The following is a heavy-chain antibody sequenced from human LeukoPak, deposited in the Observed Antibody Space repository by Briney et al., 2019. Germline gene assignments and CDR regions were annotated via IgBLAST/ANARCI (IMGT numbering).Heavy chain of an antibody. Sequence: PSETLSLTCTVSGGSISSYYWSWIRQPPGKGLEWIGYIYYSGSTNYNPSLKRRVTISVDTSKNQFSLKLSSVTAADTAVYYCARHGGGSGSYYSQPIKNAFDIWGQGTMVTVSS. V-gene: IGHV4-59*08. CDR3: ARHGGGSGSYYSQPIKNAFDI. J-gene: IGHJ3*02. CDR1: GGSISSYY. D-gene: IGHD1-26*01. CDR2: IYYSGST.